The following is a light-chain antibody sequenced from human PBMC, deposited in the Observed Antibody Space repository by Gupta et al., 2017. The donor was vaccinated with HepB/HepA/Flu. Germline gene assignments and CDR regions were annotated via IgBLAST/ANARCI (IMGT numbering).Light chain of an antibody. V-gene: IGLV2-11*01. Sequence: QSALPQPRSLSGSPGQSVTTACTGPRSAVGGYSSVSWYHQPPAQAPKLIIHSPPQPPPGVPGRFSASKSANTAALTISGHQEDDVADYHCCSYAGSATWVFGGGTKLTVL. J-gene: IGLJ3*02. CDR1: RSAVGGYSS. CDR3: CSYAGSATWV. CDR2: SPP.